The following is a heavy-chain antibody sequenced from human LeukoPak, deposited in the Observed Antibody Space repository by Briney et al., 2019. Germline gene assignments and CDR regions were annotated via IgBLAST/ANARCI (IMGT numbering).Heavy chain of an antibody. CDR2: ISNDGNNK. Sequence: GRSLRLSCAASGFSSNTYPMHWVRQAPGKGLEWVAVISNDGNNKYYADSVKGRFTISRDNSNNTLSLQMNGLRVEDTAVYYCARPDDSESFYRANHYWGRGTLVTVS. CDR3: ARPDDSESFYRANHY. V-gene: IGHV3-30*04. CDR1: GFSSNTYP. J-gene: IGHJ4*02. D-gene: IGHD3-10*01.